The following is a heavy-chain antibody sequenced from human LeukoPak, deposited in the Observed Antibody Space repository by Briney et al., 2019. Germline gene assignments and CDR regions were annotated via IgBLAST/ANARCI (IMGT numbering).Heavy chain of an antibody. CDR2: IYNSGTT. Sequence: SETLSLTCTVSGGSINSYYWTWIRHPPGGGLWCMGNIYNSGTTNYNPSLKTRVTISVDTSKNQFSLKLNSVTAADTAVYYCARESGSYLWRSWLNPWGQGTLVTVSS. V-gene: IGHV4-59*01. CDR3: ARESGSYLWRSWLNP. D-gene: IGHD3-16*01. J-gene: IGHJ5*02. CDR1: GGSINSYY.